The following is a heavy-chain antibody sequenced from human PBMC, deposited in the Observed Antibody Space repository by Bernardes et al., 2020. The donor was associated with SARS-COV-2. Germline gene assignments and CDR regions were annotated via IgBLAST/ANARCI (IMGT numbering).Heavy chain of an antibody. D-gene: IGHD3-10*01. J-gene: IGHJ6*02. CDR2: INPNSGGT. Sequence: ASVKVSCKASGYTFTGYYMHWVRQAPGQGIEWMGWINPNSGGTNYAQKFQGWVTMTRDTSISTAYMELSRLRSDDTAVYYCARESTMVRGDGMDVWGQGTTVTVSS. CDR1: GYTFTGYY. CDR3: ARESTMVRGDGMDV. V-gene: IGHV1-2*04.